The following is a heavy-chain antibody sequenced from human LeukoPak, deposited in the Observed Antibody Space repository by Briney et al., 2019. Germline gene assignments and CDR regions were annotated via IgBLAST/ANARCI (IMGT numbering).Heavy chain of an antibody. V-gene: IGHV4-34*01. Sequence: SETLSLTCAVYGVPFSGYYWSWIRQPPGKGLEGIGEINHSESTNYNPSLKSRVTISADTSNNQFSMKLSSVTPADTAVYYCARKDEKIQSYSSSSYFDYWGQGTLVTVSS. CDR1: GVPFSGYY. CDR2: INHSEST. J-gene: IGHJ4*02. D-gene: IGHD6-6*01. CDR3: ARKDEKIQSYSSSSYFDY.